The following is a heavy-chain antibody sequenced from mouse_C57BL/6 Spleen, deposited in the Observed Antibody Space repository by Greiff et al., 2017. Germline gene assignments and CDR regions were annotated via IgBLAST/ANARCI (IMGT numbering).Heavy chain of an antibody. D-gene: IGHD1-1*01. CDR2: INPNNGGT. Sequence: VQLKESGPELVKPGASVKMSCKASGYTFTDYNMHWVKQSHGKSLEWIGYINPNNGGTSYNQKFKGKATLTVNKSSSTAYMELRSLTSEDSAVYYCARDYYGSSSDFDYWGQGTTLTVSS. J-gene: IGHJ2*01. CDR3: ARDYYGSSSDFDY. V-gene: IGHV1-22*01. CDR1: GYTFTDYN.